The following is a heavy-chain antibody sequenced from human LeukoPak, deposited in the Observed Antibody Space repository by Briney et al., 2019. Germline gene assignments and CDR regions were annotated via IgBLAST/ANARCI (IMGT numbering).Heavy chain of an antibody. V-gene: IGHV4-30-2*01. J-gene: IGHJ3*02. Sequence: PSQTLSLTCTVSGGSISSGGFSWNWIRQPPGQGLEWIGQIYHSGTTHYNPSLESRVTISVDKSKNHFSLRLSSVTAADTAVYYCARDAWGSTYGSGYAFDIWGQGTMVTVSS. CDR3: ARDAWGSTYGSGYAFDI. CDR2: IYHSGTT. CDR1: GGSISSGGFS. D-gene: IGHD3-10*01.